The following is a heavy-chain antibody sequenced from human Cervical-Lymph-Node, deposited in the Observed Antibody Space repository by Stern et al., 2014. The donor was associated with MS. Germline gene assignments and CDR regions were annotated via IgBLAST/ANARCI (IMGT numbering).Heavy chain of an antibody. CDR1: GYTFTSYY. D-gene: IGHD2-21*02. Sequence: VQLVESGAEVKKPGASVKVSCKASGYTFTSYYMHWGRQAPGQGLEWMGIINPTGGSTRYAQKFQGRLTMTRDTSTSTVYMELSSLRSDDTAVYYCAREVTGHRLGMMDVWGQGTTVTVSS. V-gene: IGHV1-46*01. CDR3: AREVTGHRLGMMDV. CDR2: INPTGGST. J-gene: IGHJ6*02.